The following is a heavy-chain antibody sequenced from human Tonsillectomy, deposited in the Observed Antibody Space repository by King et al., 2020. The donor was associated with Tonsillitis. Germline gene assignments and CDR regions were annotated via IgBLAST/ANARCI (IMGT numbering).Heavy chain of an antibody. D-gene: IGHD3-22*01. CDR1: GFTFSIYS. CDR3: ARVRYDSRGYYYVDY. CDR2: IRSSSSYI. V-gene: IGHV3-21*01. J-gene: IGHJ4*02. Sequence: EVQLVESGGGLVKPGGSLRLSCAASGFTFSIYSMNWVRQAPGKGLEWVSSIRSSSSYIYYADSVKGRFTISRDNAKNSLYLQMNSLRAEETAVYYCARVRYDSRGYYYVDYWGQGTLVTVSS.